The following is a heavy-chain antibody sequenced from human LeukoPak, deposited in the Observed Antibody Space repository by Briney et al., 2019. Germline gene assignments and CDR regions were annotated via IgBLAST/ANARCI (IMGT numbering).Heavy chain of an antibody. Sequence: GGSLRLSCAASGFTVSSNYMSWVRQAPGKGLEWVPVIYSGGSTYYADSVKGRFTISRDNSKNTLYLQMNSLRAEDTAVYYCARVHYDYVWGSYRYKQYYFDYWGQGTLVTVSS. CDR1: GFTVSSNY. V-gene: IGHV3-66*02. J-gene: IGHJ4*02. CDR3: ARVHYDYVWGSYRYKQYYFDY. D-gene: IGHD3-16*02. CDR2: IYSGGST.